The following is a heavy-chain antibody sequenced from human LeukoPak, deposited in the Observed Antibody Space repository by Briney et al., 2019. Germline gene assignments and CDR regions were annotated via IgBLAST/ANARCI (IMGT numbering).Heavy chain of an antibody. V-gene: IGHV4-59*12. D-gene: IGHD3-3*01. Sequence: KPSETLSLTCTVSGGSIRSYYWSWIRQPPGKGLEWIGYIYYSGSTNYNPSLKSRVTISVDTSKNQFSLKLSSVTAADTAVYYCARGTRFLTFDWFDPWGQGTLVTVSS. CDR2: IYYSGST. CDR3: ARGTRFLTFDWFDP. CDR1: GGSIRSYY. J-gene: IGHJ5*02.